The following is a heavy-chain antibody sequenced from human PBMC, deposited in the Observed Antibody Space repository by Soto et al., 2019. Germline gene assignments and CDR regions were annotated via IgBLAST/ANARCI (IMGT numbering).Heavy chain of an antibody. CDR2: IIPILGIA. V-gene: IGHV1-69*02. CDR1: GGTFSSYT. D-gene: IGHD5-18*01. J-gene: IGHJ4*02. CDR3: ASGRGYSYGYDY. Sequence: QVQLVQSGAEVKKPGSSVKVSCKASGGTFSSYTISWVRQAPGQGLEWMGRIIPILGIANYAQKFQGRVTSTADKSTSTAYMELSSLRSEDTAEYYWASGRGYSYGYDYWGQGTLVTVSS.